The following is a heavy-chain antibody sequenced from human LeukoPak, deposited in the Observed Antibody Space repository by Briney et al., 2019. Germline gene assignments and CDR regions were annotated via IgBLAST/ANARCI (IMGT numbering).Heavy chain of an antibody. J-gene: IGHJ4*02. CDR1: GFTFSSYS. CDR2: ISSSTTYI. Sequence: GGSLRLSCAASGFTFSSYSVNWVRQAPGKGLEWVSSISSSTTYIYYADSVKGRFTISRDNSKNTLYLQMNSLRAEDTAVYYCARAGNTRFDYWGQGTLVTVSS. V-gene: IGHV3-21*04. D-gene: IGHD2/OR15-2a*01. CDR3: ARAGNTRFDY.